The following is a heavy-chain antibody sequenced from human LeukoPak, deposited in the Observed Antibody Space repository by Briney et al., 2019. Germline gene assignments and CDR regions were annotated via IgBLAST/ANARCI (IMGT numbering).Heavy chain of an antibody. CDR2: IYYSGST. V-gene: IGHV4-39*01. D-gene: IGHD3-16*01. CDR1: GGSISSSSYY. J-gene: IGHJ6*03. CDR3: AGGGYYYYYMDV. Sequence: SETLSLTCTVSGGSISSSSYYWGWIRQPPGKGLEWIGSIYYSGSTYYNPSLKSRVTISVDTSKNQFSLKLSSVTAADTAVYYCAGGGYYYYYMDVWGKGTTVTVSS.